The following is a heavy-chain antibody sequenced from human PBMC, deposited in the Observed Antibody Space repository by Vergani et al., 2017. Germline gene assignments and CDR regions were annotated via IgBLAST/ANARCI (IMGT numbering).Heavy chain of an antibody. CDR1: GYTFTSYY. D-gene: IGHD2-15*01. CDR3: ARVYCSGGSCYSGVYYMDV. V-gene: IGHV1-46*01. J-gene: IGHJ6*03. Sequence: QVQLVQSGAEVKKPGASVKVSCKASGYTFTSYYMHWVRQAPGQGLEWMGIINPSGGSTSYAQKFQGRVTMTRDTSTSTVYLELSSLRSEDTAVYYCARVYCSGGSCYSGVYYMDVWGKGTTVTVS. CDR2: INPSGGST.